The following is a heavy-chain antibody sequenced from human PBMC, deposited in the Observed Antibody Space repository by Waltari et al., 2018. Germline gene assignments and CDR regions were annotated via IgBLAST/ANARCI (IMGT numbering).Heavy chain of an antibody. CDR1: DDSFSKYY. CDR3: AREYSSFEPIFDY. Sequence: QVQLQQWGAGLLKPSETLSVTCEVFDDSFSKYYWVWHRQSPGKGMEWMGEINRSGSTNYNPSLKGRVTISLDMSKKQVSLRVTSVTAADTAVYYCAREYSSFEPIFDYWGRGTLVTVSS. J-gene: IGHJ4*02. D-gene: IGHD5-12*01. V-gene: IGHV4-34*02. CDR2: INRSGST.